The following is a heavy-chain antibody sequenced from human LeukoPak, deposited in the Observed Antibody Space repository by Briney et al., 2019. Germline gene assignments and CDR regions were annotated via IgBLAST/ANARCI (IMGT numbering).Heavy chain of an antibody. J-gene: IGHJ5*01. D-gene: IGHD3-9*01. CDR3: VRDWDHFDFDS. CDR1: GFTFSNYW. CDR2: IKGDGSHT. Sequence: GGSLRLSCAATGFTFSNYWMHWVRQAPGKGLVWVSRIKGDGSHTIYADSVKGRFTISRDNAKNTLYLQMKSLRAEDTAVYYCVRDWDHFDFDSWGLGTLVTVSS. V-gene: IGHV3-74*01.